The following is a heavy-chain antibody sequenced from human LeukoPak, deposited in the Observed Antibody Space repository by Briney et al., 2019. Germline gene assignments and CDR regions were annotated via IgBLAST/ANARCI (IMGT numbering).Heavy chain of an antibody. CDR2: FDPEDGET. CDR3: ATXXNYGPXXXXFDY. Sequence: ASVKVSCKVSGYTLTELSMHWVRQAPGKGLEWMGGFDPEDGETIYAXXFXXXXTMTEDTSTDTAYMELSSLRSEDTAVYYCATXXNYGPXXXXFDYWGQGTLVTVSS. CDR1: GYTLTELS. D-gene: IGHD3-10*01. J-gene: IGHJ4*02. V-gene: IGHV1-24*01.